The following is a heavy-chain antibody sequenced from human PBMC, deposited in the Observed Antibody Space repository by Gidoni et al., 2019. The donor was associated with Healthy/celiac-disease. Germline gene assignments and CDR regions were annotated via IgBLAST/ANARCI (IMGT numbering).Heavy chain of an antibody. CDR1: GYTFTSYY. CDR2: INPSGGST. D-gene: IGHD2-2*01. V-gene: IGHV1-46*01. CDR3: ARGLDVVVPAATWFDP. Sequence: QVQLVQSGAEVKKPGASVKVSCKASGYTFTSYYMHWVRQAPEQGLEWMGIINPSGGSTSYAQKFQGRVTMTRYTSTSTVYMELSSLRSEDTAVYYCARGLDVVVPAATWFDPWGQGTLVTVSS. J-gene: IGHJ5*02.